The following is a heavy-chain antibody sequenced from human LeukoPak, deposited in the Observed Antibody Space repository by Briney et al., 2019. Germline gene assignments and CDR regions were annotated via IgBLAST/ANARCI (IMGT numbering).Heavy chain of an antibody. J-gene: IGHJ4*02. CDR1: GYTFTSYG. V-gene: IGHV1-18*01. CDR3: ARDSSDFWSGSNLFDY. Sequence: ASVKVSCRASGYTFTSYGISWVRQAPGQGLEWMGWISAYNGNTNYAQKLQGRVTMTTDTSTSTAYMELRSLRSDDTAVYYCARDSSDFWSGSNLFDYWGQGTLVTVSS. D-gene: IGHD3-3*01. CDR2: ISAYNGNT.